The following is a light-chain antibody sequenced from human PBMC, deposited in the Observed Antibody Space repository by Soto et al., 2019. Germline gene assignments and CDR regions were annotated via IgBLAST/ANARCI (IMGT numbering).Light chain of an antibody. CDR3: QQRTNWPRSFT. V-gene: IGKV3-11*01. Sequence: EIVLTQSPATLSLSPGERATLSCRASQSVSSYLAWYQQKPGQAPRLLIYDTSKRATGIPARFSGSGSGTDFTLTIITLEPEDFAVYYCQQRTNWPRSFTFGPGTKVDIK. CDR1: QSVSSY. J-gene: IGKJ3*01. CDR2: DTS.